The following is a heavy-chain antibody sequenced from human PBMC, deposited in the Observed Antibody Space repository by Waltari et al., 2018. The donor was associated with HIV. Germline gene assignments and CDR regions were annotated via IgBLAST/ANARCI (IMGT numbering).Heavy chain of an antibody. CDR3: ATGEPRGTYYYFDY. CDR1: GGTFTSYG. Sequence: QVQLEQSGAEVKKPGSSVRVSCKASGGTFTSYGFSWVRQAPGQGLEWIGGIIPFLKTPNYEQKFRGRVTITADISTSTVYMELNSLRSDDTAIFYCATGEPRGTYYYFDYWGQGSLVTISS. CDR2: IIPFLKTP. D-gene: IGHD3-10*01. V-gene: IGHV1-69*06. J-gene: IGHJ4*02.